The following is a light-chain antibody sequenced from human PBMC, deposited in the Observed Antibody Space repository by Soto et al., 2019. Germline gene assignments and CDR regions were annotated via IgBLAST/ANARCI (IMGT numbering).Light chain of an antibody. CDR3: TQRSTWPWT. J-gene: IGKJ1*01. V-gene: IGKV3-11*01. CDR2: DAS. CDR1: QSVSSY. Sequence: IVLTQSPATLSLSPGARATLSCRAGQSVSSYLAWYQQKPGQAPRLLIYDASNRATGIPAKFSGSGSGTDFTLTSSSLEPEDFAVYYRTQRSTWPWTSGQGTKGEIK.